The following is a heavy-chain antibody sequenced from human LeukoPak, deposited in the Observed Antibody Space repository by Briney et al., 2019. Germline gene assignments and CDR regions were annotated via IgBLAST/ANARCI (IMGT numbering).Heavy chain of an antibody. CDR2: MNPNSGNT. CDR1: GYTFTSYD. D-gene: IGHD3-10*01. Sequence: GASVKVSCKASGYTFTSYDINWVRQATGQGLEWMGWMNPNSGNTGYAQKFQGRVTITRNTFISTAYMELSSRRSEDTAVYYCARGHDMVRGVISYWGQGTLVTVSS. CDR3: ARGHDMVRGVISY. V-gene: IGHV1-8*03. J-gene: IGHJ4*02.